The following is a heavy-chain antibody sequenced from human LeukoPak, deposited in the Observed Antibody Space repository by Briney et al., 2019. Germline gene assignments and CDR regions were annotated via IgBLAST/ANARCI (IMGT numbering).Heavy chain of an antibody. CDR1: GFTFSSYS. Sequence: PGGSLRLSCAASGFTFSSYSMNWVRQAPGKGLEWVSSIGSSSSYIYYADSVKGRFTISRDNAKNSLYLQMNSPRAEDTAVYYCARESGDAFDIWGQGTMVTVSS. CDR2: IGSSSSYI. CDR3: ARESGDAFDI. V-gene: IGHV3-21*01. J-gene: IGHJ3*02. D-gene: IGHD1-26*01.